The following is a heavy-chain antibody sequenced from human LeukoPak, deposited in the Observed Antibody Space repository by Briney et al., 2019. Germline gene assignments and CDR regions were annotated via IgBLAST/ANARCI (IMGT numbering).Heavy chain of an antibody. CDR3: AKDREPSSGRDAFDI. CDR1: GFTFDDYA. CDR2: ISGDGGST. D-gene: IGHD6-19*01. J-gene: IGHJ3*02. Sequence: PGGSLRLSCAASGFTFDDYAMHWVRQAPGEGLEWVSLISGDGGSTYYADSVKGRFTISRDNSKNSLYLQMNSLRTEDTALYYCAKDREPSSGRDAFDIWGQGTMVTVSS. V-gene: IGHV3-43*02.